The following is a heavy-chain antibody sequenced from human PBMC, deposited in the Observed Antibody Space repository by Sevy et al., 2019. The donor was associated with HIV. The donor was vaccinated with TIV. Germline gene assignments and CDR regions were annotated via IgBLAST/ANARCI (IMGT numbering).Heavy chain of an antibody. V-gene: IGHV3-30-3*01. J-gene: IGHJ4*02. CDR3: ARDIAVAGNYFDY. CDR2: ISYDGSNK. D-gene: IGHD6-19*01. CDR1: GFTFSGYA. Sequence: GGSLRLSCAASGFTFSGYAMHWVRQAPGKGLEWVAVISYDGSNKYYADSVKGRFTISRDNSKNTVYLQMNSLRAEDTAVYYCARDIAVAGNYFDYWGQGTLVTVSS.